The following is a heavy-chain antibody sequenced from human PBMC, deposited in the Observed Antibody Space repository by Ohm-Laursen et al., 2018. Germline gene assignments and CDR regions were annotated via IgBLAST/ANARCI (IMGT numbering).Heavy chain of an antibody. CDR2: IGTAGDT. Sequence: SLRLSCAASGFTFSSYDMHWVRQATGKGLEWVSAIGTAGDTYYPGSVKGRFTISRENAKNSLYLQMNSLRAEDTAVYYCAREGDGPVGPFGCWGQGTLVTVSS. D-gene: IGHD1-26*01. J-gene: IGHJ4*02. V-gene: IGHV3-13*01. CDR1: GFTFSSYD. CDR3: AREGDGPVGPFGC.